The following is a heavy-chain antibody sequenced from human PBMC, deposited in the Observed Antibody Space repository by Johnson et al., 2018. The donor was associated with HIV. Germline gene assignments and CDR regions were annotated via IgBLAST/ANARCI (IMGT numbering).Heavy chain of an antibody. J-gene: IGHJ3*02. CDR2: IRGSGGTT. D-gene: IGHD3-22*01. Sequence: VQLVESGGGLVQPGGSLRLSCAASGFTFSSYAMSWVRQAPGKGLEWVSSIRGSGGTTYYADSVKGRFTISRDTSKSTLYLQMTSLRAEDTAVYYCARGGRGVRITMIVVVPNDAFDIWGKGTMVTVSS. V-gene: IGHV3-23*04. CDR3: ARGGRGVRITMIVVVPNDAFDI. CDR1: GFTFSSYA.